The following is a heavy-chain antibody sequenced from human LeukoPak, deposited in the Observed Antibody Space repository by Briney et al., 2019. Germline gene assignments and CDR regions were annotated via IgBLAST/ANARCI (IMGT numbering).Heavy chain of an antibody. CDR1: GFTFDDYA. CDR2: ISWNSGSI. CDR3: AKGEQDGYNYYFDY. Sequence: GRSLRLSCAASGFTFDDYAMHWLRQAPGKGLEWVSGISWNSGSIGYADSVKGRFTISRDNAKNSLYLQMNSLRAEDMALYYCAKGEQDGYNYYFDYWGQGTLVTVSS. V-gene: IGHV3-9*03. J-gene: IGHJ4*02. D-gene: IGHD5-24*01.